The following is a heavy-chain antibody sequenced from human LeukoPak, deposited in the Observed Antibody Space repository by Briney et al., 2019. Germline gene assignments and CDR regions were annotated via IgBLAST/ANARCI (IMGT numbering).Heavy chain of an antibody. CDR3: ARGRTYFDY. V-gene: IGHV1-69*13. CDR1: GYTFTSYD. Sequence: GASVKVSCKASGYTFTSYDINWVRQAPGQGLEWMGGIIPIFGTANYAQKFQGRVTITADESTSTVYMELSSLRSEDTAVYYCARGRTYFDYWGQGTLVTVSS. D-gene: IGHD1/OR15-1a*01. CDR2: IIPIFGTA. J-gene: IGHJ4*02.